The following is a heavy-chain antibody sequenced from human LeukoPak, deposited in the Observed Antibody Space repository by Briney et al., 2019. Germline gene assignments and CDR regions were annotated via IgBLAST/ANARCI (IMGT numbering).Heavy chain of an antibody. Sequence: EGSLRLSCAASGFTFSSYSMNWVRQAPGKGLEWVSSIGSSGVYTYYADSVRGRFTISRDNAKNSLYMEMNSLRAEDSAVYYCAKHSSGYYYVDYWGQGTLVTVSS. CDR3: AKHSSGYYYVDY. CDR2: IGSSGVYT. CDR1: GFTFSSYS. J-gene: IGHJ4*02. D-gene: IGHD3-22*01. V-gene: IGHV3-21*04.